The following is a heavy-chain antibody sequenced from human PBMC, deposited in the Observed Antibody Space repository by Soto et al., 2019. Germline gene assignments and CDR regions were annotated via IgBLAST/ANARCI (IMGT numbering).Heavy chain of an antibody. CDR2: IYYSGST. D-gene: IGHD5-12*01. V-gene: IGHV4-59*01. J-gene: IGHJ6*02. CDR3: ASTELRDGYNLLVDYYGMDV. Sequence: SETLSLTCTVSGGSISSYYWSWIRQPPGKGLEWIGYIYYSGSTNYNPSLKSRVTISVDTSKNQFSLKLSSVTAADTAVYYCASTELRDGYNLLVDYYGMDVWGQGTTVTVS. CDR1: GGSISSYY.